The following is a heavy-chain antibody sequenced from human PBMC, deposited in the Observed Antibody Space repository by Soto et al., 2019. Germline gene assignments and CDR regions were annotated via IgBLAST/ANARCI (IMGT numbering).Heavy chain of an antibody. V-gene: IGHV1-69*06. Sequence: GASVKVSCKASGGTFSSYAISWVRQAPGQGLEWMGGIIPIYGAAIYAQKFQGRVTITEDKSTSTAYMELSSLSSEDTALYYCATHRSGRFLEWLPEGSLGYWGQGTLVTVSS. CDR3: ATHRSGRFLEWLPEGSLGY. CDR1: GGTFSSYA. J-gene: IGHJ4*02. CDR2: IIPIYGAA. D-gene: IGHD3-3*01.